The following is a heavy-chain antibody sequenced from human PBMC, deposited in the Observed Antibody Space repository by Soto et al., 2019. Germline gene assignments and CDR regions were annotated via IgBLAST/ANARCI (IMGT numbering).Heavy chain of an antibody. CDR1: GGSISSSSYY. V-gene: IGHV4-61*05. D-gene: IGHD2-21*01. CDR2: IYYSGST. Sequence: TLSLTCTVSGGSISSSSYYWGWIRQPPGKGLEWIGFIYYSGSTNYNPSLKGRVTMSVDTSKNQFSLKLTSVNTADTAIYYCTRGGDPYKTGHWGQGTLVTVSS. J-gene: IGHJ4*02. CDR3: TRGGDPYKTGH.